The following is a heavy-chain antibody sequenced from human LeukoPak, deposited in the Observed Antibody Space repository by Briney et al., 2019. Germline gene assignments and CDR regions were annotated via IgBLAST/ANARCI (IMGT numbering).Heavy chain of an antibody. Sequence: PSGTLSLTCAVSGVSISSSDWWSWVRQPPGKGLEWIGEVYHSGSTKHNPSLMSRVTVSVDKSKNQFSLRLSSVTAADTAVYYCARSDNYVWFDPWGQGTLVTVSS. D-gene: IGHD3-10*02. V-gene: IGHV4-4*02. CDR2: VYHSGST. CDR3: ARSDNYVWFDP. J-gene: IGHJ5*02. CDR1: GVSISSSDW.